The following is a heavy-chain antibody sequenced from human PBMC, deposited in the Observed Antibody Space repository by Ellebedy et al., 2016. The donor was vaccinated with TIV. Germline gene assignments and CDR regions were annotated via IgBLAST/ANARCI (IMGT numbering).Heavy chain of an antibody. CDR2: INHSGST. CDR3: ARDRPIFGVVRHWFDP. J-gene: IGHJ5*02. Sequence: SETLSLXXAVYGGSFSGYYWSWIRQPPGKGLEWIGEINHSGSTNYNPSLKSRVTISVDTSKNRFSLKLSSVTAADTAVYYCARDRPIFGVVRHWFDPWGQGTLVTVSS. D-gene: IGHD3-3*02. V-gene: IGHV4-34*01. CDR1: GGSFSGYY.